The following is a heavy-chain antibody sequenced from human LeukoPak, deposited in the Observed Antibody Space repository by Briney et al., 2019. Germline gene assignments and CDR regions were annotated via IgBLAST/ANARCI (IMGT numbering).Heavy chain of an antibody. Sequence: GESLKISCKGSGYNFISYWIGWVRQMPGKGLEWMGIIYPGDSDTRYSPSFQGQVTISADKSISTAYLPWSSLKASDTAIYYCARPVDSSSSSFDYWGQGTLVTVSS. D-gene: IGHD6-6*01. CDR2: IYPGDSDT. CDR3: ARPVDSSSSSFDY. CDR1: GYNFISYW. V-gene: IGHV5-51*01. J-gene: IGHJ4*02.